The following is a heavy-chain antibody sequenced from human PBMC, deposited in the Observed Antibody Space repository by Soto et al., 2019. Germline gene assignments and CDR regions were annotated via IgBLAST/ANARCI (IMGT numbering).Heavy chain of an antibody. V-gene: IGHV3-21*01. CDR1: GFTFSSYS. Sequence: EVQLVESGGGLVKPGGSLRLSCAASGFTFSSYSMNWVRQAPGKGLEWVSSISSSSSYIYYADSVKGRFTISRDNAKNSLYLQMNSLRAEDTAVYYCARDYGLALWFGEGAFDIWGQGTMVTVSS. J-gene: IGHJ3*02. CDR2: ISSSSSYI. D-gene: IGHD3-10*01. CDR3: ARDYGLALWFGEGAFDI.